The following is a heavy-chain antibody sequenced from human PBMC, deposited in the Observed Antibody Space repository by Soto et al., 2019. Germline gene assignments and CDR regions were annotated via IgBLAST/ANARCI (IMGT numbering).Heavy chain of an antibody. CDR2: INGGNGNT. CDR1: GNTVPNYA. J-gene: IGHJ4*02. CDR3: ARDDSGFSGSHYIDHFNY. D-gene: IGHD1-26*01. Sequence: QVQLVQSGAELKKPGASVKVSCKASGNTVPNYAIHWVRQAPGQRLEWMGWINGGNGNTSYSEHFQGRVTLTRDTSAGTVDMQLSRLTSEHTAVYYCARDDSGFSGSHYIDHFNYWGQGALVTVS. V-gene: IGHV1-3*01.